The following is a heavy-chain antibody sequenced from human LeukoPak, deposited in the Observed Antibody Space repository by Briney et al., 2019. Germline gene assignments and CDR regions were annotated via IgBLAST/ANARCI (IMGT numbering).Heavy chain of an antibody. CDR1: GFTFDDYT. Sequence: GGSLRLSCAASGFTFDDYTMHWVRQAPGKGLEWVSLISWDGGSTYYADSVKGRFTISRDNSKNSLYLQMNSLRTEDTALYYCAKSARGWELLSWFDPWGQETLVTISS. D-gene: IGHD1-26*01. CDR3: AKSARGWELLSWFDP. V-gene: IGHV3-43*01. J-gene: IGHJ5*02. CDR2: ISWDGGST.